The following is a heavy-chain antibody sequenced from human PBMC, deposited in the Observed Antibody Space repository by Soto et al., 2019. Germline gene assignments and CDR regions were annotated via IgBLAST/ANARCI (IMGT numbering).Heavy chain of an antibody. CDR3: ARGYDYGSGSSEFDP. Sequence: QVQLPESGPGLVKPSETLSLTCTVSGGSISSYYWSWIRQPPGKGLEWIGYIYYSGSTNYNPSLKSRVTISVATSKNQFSRKLSSVTAADTAVYYCARGYDYGSGSSEFDPWGQGTLVTFSS. J-gene: IGHJ5*02. CDR1: GGSISSYY. D-gene: IGHD3-10*01. V-gene: IGHV4-59*01. CDR2: IYYSGST.